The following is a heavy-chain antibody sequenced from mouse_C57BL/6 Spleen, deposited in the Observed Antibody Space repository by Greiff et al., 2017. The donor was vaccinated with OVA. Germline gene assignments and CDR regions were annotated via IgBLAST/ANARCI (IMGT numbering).Heavy chain of an antibody. Sequence: QVHVKQSGAELVRPGASVTLSCKASGYTFTDYEMHWVKQTPVHGLEWIGAIDPETGGTAYNQKFKGKAILTADKSSSTAYMELRSLTSEDSAVYYCTRVSGLLHYAMDYWGQGTSVTVSS. D-gene: IGHD2-3*01. CDR1: GYTFTDYE. CDR2: IDPETGGT. V-gene: IGHV1-15*01. CDR3: TRVSGLLHYAMDY. J-gene: IGHJ4*01.